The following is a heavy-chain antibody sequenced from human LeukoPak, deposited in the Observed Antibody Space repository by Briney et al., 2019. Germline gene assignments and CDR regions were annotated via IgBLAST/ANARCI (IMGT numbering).Heavy chain of an antibody. CDR2: IWYDGSNK. Sequence: GGSLRLSCAASGFTFSDYAMHWVRQAPGKGLEWVAVIWYDGSNKYYADSVKGRFTISRDNSKNTLYLQMNSLRAEDTAVYYCARAHSIAAAVPWGYWGQGTLVTVSS. CDR1: GFTFSDYA. V-gene: IGHV3-33*08. D-gene: IGHD6-13*01. CDR3: ARAHSIAAAVPWGY. J-gene: IGHJ4*02.